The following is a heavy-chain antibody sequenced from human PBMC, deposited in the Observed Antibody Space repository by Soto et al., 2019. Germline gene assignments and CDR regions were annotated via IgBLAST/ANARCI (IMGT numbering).Heavy chain of an antibody. J-gene: IGHJ6*02. D-gene: IGHD3-10*01. Sequence: GGSLRLSCAASGFTFSSYAMHWVRQAPGKGLEWVAVISYDGSNKYYADSVKGRFTISRDNSKNTLYLQMNSLRAEDTAVYYCARDQGGSGLGGMDVWGQGTTVTVSS. CDR3: ARDQGGSGLGGMDV. V-gene: IGHV3-30-3*01. CDR1: GFTFSSYA. CDR2: ISYDGSNK.